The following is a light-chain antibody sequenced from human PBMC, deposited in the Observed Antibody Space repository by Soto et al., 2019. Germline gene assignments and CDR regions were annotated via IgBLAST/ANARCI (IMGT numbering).Light chain of an antibody. CDR2: DAS. Sequence: DPQITQSPSALSAVVGYTVCITFQSSRDITDYLNWYQQKPGKAPKLLIYDASKLETGVPSRFSGSGSGTDFTLTITSLQTEDIATYYCKQFDNVPLTFGRGTKVDIK. J-gene: IGKJ4*01. V-gene: IGKV1-33*01. CDR3: KQFDNVPLT. CDR1: RDITDY.